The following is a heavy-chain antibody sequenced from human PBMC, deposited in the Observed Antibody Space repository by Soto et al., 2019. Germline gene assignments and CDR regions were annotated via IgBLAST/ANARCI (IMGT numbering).Heavy chain of an antibody. CDR2: IIPIFGTA. V-gene: IGHV1-69*01. D-gene: IGHD7-27*01. J-gene: IGHJ6*02. CDR1: GGTFSSYA. Sequence: QVQLVQSGGVVKKPGSSVKVSCKASGGTFSSYAISWVRQAPGQGLEWMGGIIPIFGTANYSQKFQGRVTITADESTSTAYMELSSLRSADTAVYYCARLGYYYYGMDVWGQGTTVTVSS. CDR3: ARLGYYYYGMDV.